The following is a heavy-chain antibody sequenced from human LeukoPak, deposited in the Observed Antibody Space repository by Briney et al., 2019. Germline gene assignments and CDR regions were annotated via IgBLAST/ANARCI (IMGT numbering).Heavy chain of an antibody. V-gene: IGHV5-51*01. J-gene: IGHJ3*02. Sequence: GESLKISCKGSGYSFTSYWIGWVRQMPGKGLEWMGIIYPGDSDTRYSPSFQGQVTISADKSISTANLQWSSLKASDTAMYYCARHYDQQRWSYAFDIWGQGTMVTVSS. CDR3: ARHYDQQRWSYAFDI. D-gene: IGHD2-15*01. CDR1: GYSFTSYW. CDR2: IYPGDSDT.